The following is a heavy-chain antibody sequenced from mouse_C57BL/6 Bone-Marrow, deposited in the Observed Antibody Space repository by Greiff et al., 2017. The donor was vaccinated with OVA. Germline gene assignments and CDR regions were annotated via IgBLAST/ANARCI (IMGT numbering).Heavy chain of an antibody. CDR1: GFPITSGYY. V-gene: IGHV12-3*01. CDR3: AGDRGLLYWYFDV. CDR2: ITHSGET. J-gene: IGHJ1*03. Sequence: VQLQQSGPGLVKPSQSLFLTCSITGFPITSGYYWIWIRQSPGKPLEWMGYITHSGETFYNPSLQSPISITRETSKNQFFLQLNSVTTDDTAMYYCAGDRGLLYWYFDVWGTGTTVTVSS.